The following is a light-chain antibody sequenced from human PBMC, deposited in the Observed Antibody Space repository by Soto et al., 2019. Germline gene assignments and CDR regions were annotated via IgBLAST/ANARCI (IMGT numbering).Light chain of an antibody. CDR2: EVS. J-gene: IGLJ1*01. Sequence: QSVLTQPPSASWSTAQSFTISCIGTSSDVGGYNYVSWYQQHPGKAPKLMIYEVSKRPSGVPDRFSGSMSGNTASLTVSGLQTDDEADYYCSSYAGSNHFVFGTGTKITVL. CDR3: SSYAGSNHFV. CDR1: SSDVGGYNY. V-gene: IGLV2-8*01.